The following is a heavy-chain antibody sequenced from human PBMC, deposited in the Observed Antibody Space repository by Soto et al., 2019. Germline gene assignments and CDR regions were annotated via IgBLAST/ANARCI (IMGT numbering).Heavy chain of an antibody. CDR3: ARDFYGSLSNTETRLGLSDY. CDR1: GFTFSRNA. V-gene: IGHV3-30*04. Sequence: PGGSLRLSCAASGFTFSRNAMHWVRQAPGKGLEWVAIISKDGRNKYYADSVKGRSTISRDNSKNTLYLEVNSLSAEDTAMYYCARDFYGSLSNTETRLGLSDYCGQVSLVTVSS. D-gene: IGHD3-10*01. CDR2: ISKDGRNK. J-gene: IGHJ4*02.